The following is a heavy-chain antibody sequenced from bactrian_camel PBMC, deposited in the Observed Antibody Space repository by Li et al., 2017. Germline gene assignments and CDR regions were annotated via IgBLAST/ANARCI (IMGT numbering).Heavy chain of an antibody. CDR3: AAARLSDYDGYCPTLPYIHEYNN. V-gene: IGHV3S55*01. Sequence: VESGGGSVQTGGSLRLSCAVTGPASGYCLAWFRQAPGKEREGVAGIGRDGTTVYADSVKGRFTISKDNTQNILYLQMNSLKPGDTAMYYCAAARLSDYDGYCPTLPYIHEYNNWGQGTQVT. J-gene: IGHJ4*01. CDR2: IGRDGTT. D-gene: IGHD4*01. CDR1: GPASGYC.